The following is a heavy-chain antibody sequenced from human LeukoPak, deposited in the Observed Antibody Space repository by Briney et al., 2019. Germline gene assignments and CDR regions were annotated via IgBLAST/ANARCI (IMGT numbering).Heavy chain of an antibody. D-gene: IGHD3-22*01. V-gene: IGHV3-30*02. Sequence: GGSLRLSCAASGFTFSSFGMHWVRQAPGKGLEGGAFIRYDGSNKYHADSVKGRFIISRDNSKNTLYLQMNSLRAEDTAVYYCANPDYDSSTYVGDYWGQGTLVTVSS. J-gene: IGHJ4*02. CDR3: ANPDYDSSTYVGDY. CDR2: IRYDGSNK. CDR1: GFTFSSFG.